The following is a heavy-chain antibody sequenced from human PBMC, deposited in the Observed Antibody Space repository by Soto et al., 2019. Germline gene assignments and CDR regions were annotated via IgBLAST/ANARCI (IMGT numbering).Heavy chain of an antibody. J-gene: IGHJ4*02. Sequence: KTSETLSLTCTVSGGSISSGDYYWSWIRQPPGKGLEWIGYIYYSGSTYYNPSLKSRVTISVDTSKNQFSLKLSSVTAADTAVYYCARDFSSGYDFWTWGQGTLVTVSS. CDR1: GGSISSGDYY. CDR2: IYYSGST. V-gene: IGHV4-30-4*01. CDR3: ARDFSSGYDFWT. D-gene: IGHD3-3*01.